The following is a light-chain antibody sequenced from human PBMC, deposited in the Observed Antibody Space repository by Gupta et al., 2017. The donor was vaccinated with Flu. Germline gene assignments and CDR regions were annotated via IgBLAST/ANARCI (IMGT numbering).Light chain of an antibody. V-gene: IGKV3D-15*01. CDR2: DVS. J-gene: IGKJ3*01. CDR1: QSVSSN. CDR3: QQYKNGPPLVFT. Sequence: EIVMTQSPATLSVSPGERATLSCRASQSVSSNLAWYQQKPGQAPRLLIYDVSTRATGIPARFSGSGSGEEFTLTISSLQSEECALYDCQQYKNGPPLVFTFGHGTXVDIK.